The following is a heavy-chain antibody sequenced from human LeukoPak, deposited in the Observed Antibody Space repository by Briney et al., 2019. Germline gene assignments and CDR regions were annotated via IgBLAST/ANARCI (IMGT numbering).Heavy chain of an antibody. V-gene: IGHV1-8*01. CDR2: MNLKSAHT. Sequence: ASVKVSCKASGYTFTSYDIHWVRQASGHGLEWMGWMNLKSAHTGLPQRFQGRVILTRNTSISTAFMELSSRTSEDTAMYYCTRGPSYHSKWVGGMWFDPWGQGTLVSVSS. D-gene: IGHD3-10*01. CDR1: GYTFTSYD. J-gene: IGHJ5*02. CDR3: TRGPSYHSKWVGGMWFDP.